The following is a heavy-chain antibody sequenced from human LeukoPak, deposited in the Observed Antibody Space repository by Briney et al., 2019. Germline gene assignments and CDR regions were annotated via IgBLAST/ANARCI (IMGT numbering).Heavy chain of an antibody. Sequence: GGSLRLSCAASGFTFSFAAMTWVRQGPGQGLEWVSLISASGGSTYYADSVKGRFTISRDNSKNTVYLQMNSLRAEDTALYYCAKDIQGANWGQGTLVTVSS. V-gene: IGHV3-23*01. D-gene: IGHD5-18*01. J-gene: IGHJ4*02. CDR3: AKDIQGAN. CDR2: ISASGGST. CDR1: GFTFSFAA.